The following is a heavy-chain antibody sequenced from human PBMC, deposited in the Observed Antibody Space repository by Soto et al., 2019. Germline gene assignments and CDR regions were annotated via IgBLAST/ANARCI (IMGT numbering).Heavy chain of an antibody. J-gene: IGHJ5*02. CDR3: ARGRRVLRFLEWLPT. V-gene: IGHV1-8*01. CDR2: MNPNSGNT. Sequence: ASVKVSFKASGYTFTSYDINWVRQATGQGLEWMGWMNPNSGNTGYAQKFQGRVTMTRNTSISTAYMELSSLRSEDTAVYYCARGRRVLRFLEWLPTWGQGTLVTVSS. CDR1: GYTFTSYD. D-gene: IGHD3-3*01.